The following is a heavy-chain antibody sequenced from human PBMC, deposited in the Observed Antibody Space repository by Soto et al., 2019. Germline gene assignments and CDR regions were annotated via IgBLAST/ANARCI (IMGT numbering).Heavy chain of an antibody. V-gene: IGHV3-30-3*01. J-gene: IGHJ4*02. CDR3: AREGPLESYFDY. CDR2: ISYDGSNK. CDR1: GFTFSSYA. Sequence: GGSLRLSCAASGFTFSSYAMHWVRQAPGKGLEWVAVISYDGSNKYYADSVKGRFTISRDNSKNTLYLQMNSLRAEDTAVNYCAREGPLESYFDYWGQGTLVTVSS.